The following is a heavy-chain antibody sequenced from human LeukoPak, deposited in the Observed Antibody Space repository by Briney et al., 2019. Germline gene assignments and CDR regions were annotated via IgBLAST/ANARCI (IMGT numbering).Heavy chain of an antibody. J-gene: IGHJ4*02. V-gene: IGHV3-30*02. CDR1: GFTFSSYG. Sequence: GGSLRLSCAASGFTFSSYGMHWVRQAPGKGLEWVAFIRYDGSNKYYADSVKGRFTISRDNSKNTLYLQMNSLRAEDTAVYYCARGVYYGSGSYYRFDYWGQGTLVTVSS. CDR2: IRYDGSNK. D-gene: IGHD3-10*01. CDR3: ARGVYYGSGSYYRFDY.